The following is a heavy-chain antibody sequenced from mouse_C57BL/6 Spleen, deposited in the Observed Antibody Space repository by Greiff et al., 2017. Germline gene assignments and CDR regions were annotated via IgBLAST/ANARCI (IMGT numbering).Heavy chain of an antibody. Sequence: EVMLVESGEGLVKPGGSLKLSCAASGFTFSSYAMSWVRQTPEKRLEWVAYLSSGGDYIYYADTVKGRFTISRDNARNTLYLQMSSLKSEDTAMYYCTRGGLAWFAYWGQGTLVTVSA. J-gene: IGHJ3*01. V-gene: IGHV5-9-1*02. CDR3: TRGGLAWFAY. CDR1: GFTFSSYA. D-gene: IGHD3-3*01. CDR2: LSSGGDYI.